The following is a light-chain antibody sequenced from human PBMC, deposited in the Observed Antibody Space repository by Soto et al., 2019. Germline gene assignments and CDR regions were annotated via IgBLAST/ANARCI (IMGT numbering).Light chain of an antibody. CDR2: EVT. CDR3: SSYTSSRTVL. V-gene: IGLV2-14*01. CDR1: SSDVGGYNY. J-gene: IGLJ2*01. Sequence: QSALTQPASVSGSLGQSITISCTGTSSDVGGYNYVSWYQQHPGKDPEVVIFEVTKRPSGVSSRFSGSKSGNTASLTVSGLQAEDEGDYYCSSYTSSRTVLFGGGTKVTVL.